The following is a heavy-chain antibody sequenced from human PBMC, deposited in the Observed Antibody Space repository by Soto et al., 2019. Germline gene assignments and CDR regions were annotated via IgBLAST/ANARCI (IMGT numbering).Heavy chain of an antibody. CDR1: GGSISSYY. J-gene: IGHJ6*03. CDR3: ARVVGVLRFYYMDV. D-gene: IGHD3-3*01. Sequence: SETLSLTCTVSGGSISSYYWSWIRQPPGKGLEWIGYIYYSGSTNYNPSLKSRVTISVDTSKNQFSLKLSSVTAADTAVYYCARVVGVLRFYYMDVWGKGTTVTVSS. V-gene: IGHV4-59*08. CDR2: IYYSGST.